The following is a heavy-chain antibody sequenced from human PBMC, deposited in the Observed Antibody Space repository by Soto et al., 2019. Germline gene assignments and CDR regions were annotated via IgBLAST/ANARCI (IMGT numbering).Heavy chain of an antibody. CDR3: ARDSTMIVVRPPFGSDNLDY. D-gene: IGHD3-22*01. Sequence: ASVKVSCKASGYTFTSYGISWVRQAPGQGLEWMGWISAYNGNTNYAQKLQGRVTMTTDTSTSTAYMELRSLRSDDTAVYYCARDSTMIVVRPPFGSDNLDYWGQGTLVTVSS. CDR2: ISAYNGNT. V-gene: IGHV1-18*01. J-gene: IGHJ4*02. CDR1: GYTFTSYG.